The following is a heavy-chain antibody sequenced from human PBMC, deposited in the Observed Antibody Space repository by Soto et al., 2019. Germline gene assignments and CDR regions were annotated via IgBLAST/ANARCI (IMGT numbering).Heavy chain of an antibody. Sequence: QVQLVQSGAEVKKPGASVKVSCKASGYTFTSYDINWVRQATGQGLEWMGWMNPNSGNTGYAQKFQGRVTMTRNTSISXAYXXXSSLXXEXXXVYXXAREKTSYGMDVWGQGTTVTVSS. V-gene: IGHV1-8*01. CDR3: AREKTSYGMDV. CDR1: GYTFTSYD. J-gene: IGHJ6*02. CDR2: MNPNSGNT.